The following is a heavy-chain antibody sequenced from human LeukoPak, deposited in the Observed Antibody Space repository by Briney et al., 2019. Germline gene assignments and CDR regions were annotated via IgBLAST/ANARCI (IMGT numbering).Heavy chain of an antibody. CDR1: GFTFSSYW. V-gene: IGHV3-7*01. Sequence: GGSLRLSCAASGFTFSSYWMSWVRQAPGKGLEWVANIKQDGSEKYYVDSVKDRFTISRDNAKNSLYLQMNSLRAEDTAVYYCARDRSSSAFDYWGQGTLVTVSS. J-gene: IGHJ4*02. D-gene: IGHD6-6*01. CDR3: ARDRSSSAFDY. CDR2: IKQDGSEK.